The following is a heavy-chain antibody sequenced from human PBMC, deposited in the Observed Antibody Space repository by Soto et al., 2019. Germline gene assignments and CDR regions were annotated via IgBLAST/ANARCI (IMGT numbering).Heavy chain of an antibody. V-gene: IGHV3-30*18. CDR3: ANSWTTLTTGFDF. J-gene: IGHJ4*02. CDR2: ISYDGSNK. CDR1: GFTFSSYG. D-gene: IGHD4-17*01. Sequence: PGGSLRLSCAASGFTFSSYGMHWVRQAPGKGLEWVAVISYDGSNKYYADSVKGRFTISRDNSKNTLYLQMNSLRAEDTAMYYCANSWTTLTTGFDFWGQGALVTVSS.